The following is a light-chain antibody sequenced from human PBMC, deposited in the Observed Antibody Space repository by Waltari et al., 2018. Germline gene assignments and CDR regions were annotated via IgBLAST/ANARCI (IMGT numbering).Light chain of an antibody. Sequence: QTVVTQEPSLSVSPGGTVTLTCALSSCSVSSTSYATWYRQTQGQDTRTLVYKGKSRSFGVPDRFSGSVLGNKAALTITGAQADDESDYFCSMYMGSGIWVFGGGTQLTVL. CDR1: SCSVSSTSY. V-gene: IGLV8-61*01. CDR3: SMYMGSGIWV. J-gene: IGLJ3*02. CDR2: KGK.